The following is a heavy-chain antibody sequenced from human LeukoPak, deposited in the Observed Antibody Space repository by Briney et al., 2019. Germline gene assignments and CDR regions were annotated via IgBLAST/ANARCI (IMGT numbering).Heavy chain of an antibody. CDR1: GFTFSSYS. Sequence: GGSLRLSCVASGFTFSSYSMNWVRQAPGKGLEWVSSISSSSSYIYYADSVKGRFTISRDNAKNSLYLQMDSLRVEDTAVYYCARDNILTGLTGGQGTLVIVSP. CDR3: ARDNILTGLT. CDR2: ISSSSSYI. V-gene: IGHV3-21*01. D-gene: IGHD3-9*01. J-gene: IGHJ4*02.